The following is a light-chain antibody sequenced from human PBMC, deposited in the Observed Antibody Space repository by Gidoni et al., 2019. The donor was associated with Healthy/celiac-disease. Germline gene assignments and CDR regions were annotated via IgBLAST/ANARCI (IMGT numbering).Light chain of an antibody. CDR1: QSISSY. CDR3: QQSYSTPFT. J-gene: IGKJ3*01. Sequence: ITCRASQSISSYLNWYQQKPGKAPKLLIYAASILQSGVPSRFSGSGSGTDFTLTISSLQPEDFATYYCQQSYSTPFTFGPGTKVDIK. V-gene: IGKV1-39*01. CDR2: AAS.